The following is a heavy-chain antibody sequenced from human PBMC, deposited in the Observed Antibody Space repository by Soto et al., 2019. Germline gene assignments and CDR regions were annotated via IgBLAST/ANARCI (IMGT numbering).Heavy chain of an antibody. D-gene: IGHD3-9*01. CDR3: ARSFDGAVFFDY. CDR2: IYYSGST. J-gene: IGHJ4*02. Sequence: SETLSLTCTVSGGSISSYYWSWIRQPPGKGLEWIGYIYYSGSTNYNPSLKSRVTISVDTSKNQFSLKLSSVTAADTAVYYCARSFDGAVFFDYWGQGTLVTVSS. V-gene: IGHV4-59*01. CDR1: GGSISSYY.